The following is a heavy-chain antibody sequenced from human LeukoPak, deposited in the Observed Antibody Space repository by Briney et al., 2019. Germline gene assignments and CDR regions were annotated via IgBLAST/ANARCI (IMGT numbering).Heavy chain of an antibody. CDR2: ISSSGSTI. CDR3: ARDGGGDCPDFDY. J-gene: IGHJ4*02. D-gene: IGHD2-21*02. CDR1: GFTFSSYS. Sequence: GGSLRLSCAASGFTFSSYSMNWVRQAPGKGLEWVSYISSSGSTIYYADSVKGRFTISRDNAKNSLYLQMNSLRAEDTAVYYCARDGGGDCPDFDYWGQGTLVTVSS. V-gene: IGHV3-48*04.